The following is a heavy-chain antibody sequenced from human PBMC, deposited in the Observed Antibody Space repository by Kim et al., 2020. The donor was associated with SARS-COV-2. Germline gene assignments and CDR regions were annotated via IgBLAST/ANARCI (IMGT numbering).Heavy chain of an antibody. CDR3: AKDLSSTEAEGDAFDI. CDR1: GYSFPDSF. V-gene: IGHV1-2*06. J-gene: IGHJ3*02. Sequence: ASVKVSCKTSGYSFPDSFMHWVRQAPGQGLVWMGRISPNNGDTSYAQKFQGRVTMTRDTSISTAYMELSRLRSDDTAVYYCAKDLSSTEAEGDAFDIWGQGTLVTVSS. D-gene: IGHD2-15*01. CDR2: ISPNNGDT.